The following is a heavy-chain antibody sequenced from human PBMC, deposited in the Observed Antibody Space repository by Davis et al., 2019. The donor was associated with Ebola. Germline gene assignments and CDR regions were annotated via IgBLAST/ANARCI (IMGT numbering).Heavy chain of an antibody. Sequence: SETLSLTCAVSGGSISSSTYYWGWIRQPPGKGLEWLGSIYNSGSTYYNPSLESRVTISVDTSKNQLSLKLTSVTATDTAVYYCARPVSPGYTYGYYYYDMDVWGQGTTVIVSS. V-gene: IGHV4-39*01. CDR2: IYNSGST. J-gene: IGHJ6*02. D-gene: IGHD5-18*01. CDR3: ARPVSPGYTYGYYYYDMDV. CDR1: GGSISSSTYY.